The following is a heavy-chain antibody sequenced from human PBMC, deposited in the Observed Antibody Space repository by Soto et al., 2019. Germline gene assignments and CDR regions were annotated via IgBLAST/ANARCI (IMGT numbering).Heavy chain of an antibody. V-gene: IGHV1-2*02. D-gene: IGHD3-22*01. J-gene: IGHJ4*02. CDR1: GYTFTDYY. CDR2: ISPKTGGT. CDR3: ARGGTTNYYDSSASLHYCDY. Sequence: ASVKVSCKASGYTFTDYYMQWVRQAPGEGLELMGWISPKTGGTNYAQKFQGRVTMTRDTSINTGYMELSSLRSDDTAVYYCARGGTTNYYDSSASLHYCDYWGQGTQVTVSS.